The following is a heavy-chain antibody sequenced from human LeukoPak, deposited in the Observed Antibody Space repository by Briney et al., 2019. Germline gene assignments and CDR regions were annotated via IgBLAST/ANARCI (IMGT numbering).Heavy chain of an antibody. Sequence: ASVKVSCKASGYPFSIYDVNWVGQAAGQGLEWLGWMNPNGIAAGYSQKFQDRVTLTMDTSTSTAYLELSSLRSEDTAVYYCARGRLSTLWGQGTLVTVSS. CDR1: GYPFSIYD. J-gene: IGHJ4*02. CDR2: MNPNGIAA. CDR3: ARGRLSTL. V-gene: IGHV1-8*01. D-gene: IGHD2-2*01.